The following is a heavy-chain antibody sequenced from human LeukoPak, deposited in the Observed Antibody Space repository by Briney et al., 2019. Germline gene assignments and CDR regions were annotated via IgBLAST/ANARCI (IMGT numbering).Heavy chain of an antibody. CDR1: GFSFSTSP. J-gene: IGHJ6*01. CDR3: AKKQYDFLDA. V-gene: IGHV3-23*01. D-gene: IGHD3-3*01. Sequence: GGSLRLSCAASGFSFSTSPMSWVRQPPGKGLEWVSAMNNGPGATFYRDSVRGRFTISRDDSKSTLYLQMNSLRAEDTGTYYCAKKQYDFLDARGEGNPVTPSS. CDR2: MNNGPGAT.